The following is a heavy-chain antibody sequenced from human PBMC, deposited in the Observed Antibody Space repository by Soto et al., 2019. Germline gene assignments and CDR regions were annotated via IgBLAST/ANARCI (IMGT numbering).Heavy chain of an antibody. V-gene: IGHV3-74*01. CDR3: ARLGFVGEGDF. CDR2: ISGDGVHT. Sequence: EVQLAESGGGLIQPGGSLRLSCATSGFTFSRYWIHWVRQAPGEGLVWVSRISGDGVHTDYAESVKGRFTVSRDIAKGTGYLQMNNLRAGDTAIYYCARLGFVGEGDFWGQGILVTVSS. D-gene: IGHD3-16*01. CDR1: GFTFSRYW. J-gene: IGHJ4*02.